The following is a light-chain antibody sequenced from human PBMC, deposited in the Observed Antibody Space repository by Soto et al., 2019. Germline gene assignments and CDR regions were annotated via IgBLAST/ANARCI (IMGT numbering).Light chain of an antibody. CDR1: QGISSY. J-gene: IGKJ3*01. Sequence: DIQLTQSPSFLSASVGDRVTITCRASQGISSYLAWYQQKPGKAPKLLIYAASTLQSGVPSRFSGSGSGTKFLLTFTILHPQFFATFSCQQLTFAPGPKVDIK. CDR3: QQLT. V-gene: IGKV1-9*01. CDR2: AAS.